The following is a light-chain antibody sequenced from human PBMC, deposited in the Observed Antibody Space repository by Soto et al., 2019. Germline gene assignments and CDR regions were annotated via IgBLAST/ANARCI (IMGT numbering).Light chain of an antibody. V-gene: IGKV3-11*01. CDR3: QQRSNWVT. J-gene: IGKJ5*01. Sequence: IFFTQSPGTLSLSPWERATLSCRASQSVSSYLAWYQQKPGQAPRLLIYDASNRATGIPARFSGSGSGTDFTLTISSLEPEDFAVYYCQQRSNWVTFGQGTRLEI. CDR2: DAS. CDR1: QSVSSY.